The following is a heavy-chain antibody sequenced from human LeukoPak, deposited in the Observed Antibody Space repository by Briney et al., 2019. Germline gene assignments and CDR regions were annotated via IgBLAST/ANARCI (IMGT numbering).Heavy chain of an antibody. J-gene: IGHJ6*03. CDR1: GGTFSSYA. V-gene: IGHV1-69*01. D-gene: IGHD1-7*01. CDR2: IIPIVGTA. Sequence: VASVRVSCKASGGTFSSYAISWVRQAPGQGLEWMGGIIPIVGTANYAQKFQGRVTITADESTSTAYMELSSLRSEDTAVYYCAREAGTGTTGNYYYYMDVWGKGTTVTVSS. CDR3: AREAGTGTTGNYYYYMDV.